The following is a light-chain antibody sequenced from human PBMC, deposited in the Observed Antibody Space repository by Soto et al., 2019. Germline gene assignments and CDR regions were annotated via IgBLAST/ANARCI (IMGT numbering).Light chain of an antibody. CDR2: VGADGVVG. CDR3: GADQGRGSDAV. J-gene: IGLJ2*01. CDR1: SGDSNYK. V-gene: IGLV9-49*01. Sequence: QSVLTQPPSASASLGASVTLTCTLSSGDSNYKVDWYQQRPGKGPRFVMRVGADGVVGSEGDGIPDRFSVLGSGLNRYLTIKNILEEEERDYHGGADQGRGSDAVFGGGTKLTVL.